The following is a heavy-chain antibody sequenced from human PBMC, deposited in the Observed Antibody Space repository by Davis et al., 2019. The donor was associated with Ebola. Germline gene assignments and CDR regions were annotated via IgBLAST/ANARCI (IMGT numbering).Heavy chain of an antibody. V-gene: IGHV3-48*02. CDR2: ISSGSFTI. J-gene: IGHJ4*02. CDR3: ARWSILGQ. D-gene: IGHD3-3*01. CDR1: GITFSRYS. Sequence: PGGSLRLSCAASGITFSRYSMNWVRQAPGKGLKWVAFISSGSFTIHYADSVKGRFTISRDNAKNSLFLQMNSLRDEDTAVYYCARWSILGQWGQGTLVTVSS.